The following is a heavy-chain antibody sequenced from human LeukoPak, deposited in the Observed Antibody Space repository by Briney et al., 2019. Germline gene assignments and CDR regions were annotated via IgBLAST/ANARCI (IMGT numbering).Heavy chain of an antibody. CDR3: AKDFAGQQLGIDY. CDR2: ISWDSGNI. Sequence: GRSLRLSCAASGFTFDDYAMHWVRQAPGKGLEWVSGISWDSGNIDYADSVKGRFTISRDNAKNSPYLQMNSLRAEDTALYYCAKDFAGQQLGIDYWGQGTLVTVSS. CDR1: GFTFDDYA. D-gene: IGHD4-11*01. J-gene: IGHJ4*02. V-gene: IGHV3-9*01.